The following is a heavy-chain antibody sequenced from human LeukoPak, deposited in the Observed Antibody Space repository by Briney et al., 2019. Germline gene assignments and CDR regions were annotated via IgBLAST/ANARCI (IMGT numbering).Heavy chain of an antibody. Sequence: PSETLSLTCTVSGGSISSSSYYWGWIRQPPGKGLERIGSIYYSGSTYYNPSLKSRVTISVDTSKNQFSLKLSSVTAADTAVYYCARLGFYCGGDCYSNWGQGTLVTVSS. CDR3: ARLGFYCGGDCYSN. D-gene: IGHD2-21*02. V-gene: IGHV4-39*01. CDR2: IYYSGST. CDR1: GGSISSSSYY. J-gene: IGHJ4*02.